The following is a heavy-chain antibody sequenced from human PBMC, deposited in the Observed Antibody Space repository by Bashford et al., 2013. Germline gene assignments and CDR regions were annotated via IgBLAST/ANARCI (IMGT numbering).Heavy chain of an antibody. Sequence: GSLRLSCAASGFTFSSYGMHWVRQAPGKGLEWVAVISYDGSNKYYADSVKGRFTISRDNSKNTLYLQMNSLRAEDTAVYYCAKSPGSYYYYYGMDVWGQGTTVTVSS. CDR1: GFTFSSYG. J-gene: IGHJ6*02. V-gene: IGHV3-30*18. CDR3: AKSPGSYYYYYGMDV. D-gene: IGHD3-10*01. CDR2: ISYDGSNK.